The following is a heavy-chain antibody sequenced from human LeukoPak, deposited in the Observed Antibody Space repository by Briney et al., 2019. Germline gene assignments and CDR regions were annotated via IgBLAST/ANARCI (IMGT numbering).Heavy chain of an antibody. J-gene: IGHJ4*02. CDR1: GYTFTSYA. V-gene: IGHV1-18*01. CDR3: ARDTTLVDTAIVED. Sequence: GASVKFSCKASGYTFTSYAMHWVRQAPGQGLEWMGWISAYNGNTNYAQKLQGRVTMTTDTSTSTAYMELSSLRSEDTAVYYCARDTTLVDTAIVEDWGQGTLVTVSS. D-gene: IGHD5-18*01. CDR2: ISAYNGNT.